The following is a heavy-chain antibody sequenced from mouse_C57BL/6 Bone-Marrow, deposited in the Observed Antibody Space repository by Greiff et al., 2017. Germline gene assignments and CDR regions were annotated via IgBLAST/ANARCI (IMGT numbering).Heavy chain of an antibody. J-gene: IGHJ1*03. CDR2: IYPRSGNT. CDR1: GYTFTSSG. D-gene: IGHD2-12*01. Sequence: VQRVESGAELARPGASVKLSCKASGYTFTSSGISWVKQRTGQGLEWIGEIYPRSGNTYYNEKFKGKATLTADKSSSTAYMELRSLTSEDSAVYFCARRDYSGRYFDVWGTGTTVTVSS. CDR3: ARRDYSGRYFDV. V-gene: IGHV1-81*01.